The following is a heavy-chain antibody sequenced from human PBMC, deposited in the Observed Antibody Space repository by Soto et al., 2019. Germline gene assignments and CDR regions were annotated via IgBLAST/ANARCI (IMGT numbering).Heavy chain of an antibody. CDR1: GFTFSSYS. CDR3: AREGGNLNWFDP. Sequence: GGSLRLSCAASGFTFSSYSMNWVRQAPGKGLEWVSSISRSSSYIYYADSVKGRFTISRDNAKNSLYLQMNSLRDEDTAVYYCAREGGNLNWFDPWGQGTLVTVSS. J-gene: IGHJ5*02. V-gene: IGHV3-21*01. D-gene: IGHD1-26*01. CDR2: ISRSSSYI.